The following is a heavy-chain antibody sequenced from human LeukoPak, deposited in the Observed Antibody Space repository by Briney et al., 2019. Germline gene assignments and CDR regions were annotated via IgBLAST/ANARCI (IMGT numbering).Heavy chain of an antibody. V-gene: IGHV3-53*01. Sequence: PGGSLRLSCAASGLTVSSNYLNWVRQAPGKGLEWVSIIYSSGNTYYADSVKGRFIISRDNSKNTLYLQMTSLRLEDTAVYYCARERRYCSGVNCYSGLDYWGQGTLVTVSS. CDR3: ARERRYCSGVNCYSGLDY. D-gene: IGHD2-15*01. CDR1: GLTVSSNY. CDR2: IYSSGNT. J-gene: IGHJ4*02.